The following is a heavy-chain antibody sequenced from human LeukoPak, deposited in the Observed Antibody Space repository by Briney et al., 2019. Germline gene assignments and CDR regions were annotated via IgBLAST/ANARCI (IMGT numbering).Heavy chain of an antibody. CDR2: ITSSSAYI. Sequence: PGGSLRLSCAASGFTFSSYSMHWVRQAPGKGLEWVSSITSSSAYIYYADSVKGRFTISRDNAKNSLYLQMNSLRAEDTAVYYCARGSAGATRGAYRGQGTLITVSS. CDR1: GFTFSSYS. D-gene: IGHD1-26*01. V-gene: IGHV3-21*06. CDR3: ARGSAGATRGAY. J-gene: IGHJ4*02.